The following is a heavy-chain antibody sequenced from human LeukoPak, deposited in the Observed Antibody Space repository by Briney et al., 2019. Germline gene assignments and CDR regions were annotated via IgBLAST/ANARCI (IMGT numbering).Heavy chain of an antibody. Sequence: SETLSLTCAVYGGSFSGYYWSWIRQPPGKGLEWIGEINHSGSTNYNPSLKSRVTISVDTSKNQFSLKLSSVTAADTAVYYCARGLQIYSSSWYPYYFDLWGRGTLVTVSS. CDR1: GGSFSGYY. V-gene: IGHV4-34*01. J-gene: IGHJ2*01. D-gene: IGHD6-13*01. CDR2: INHSGST. CDR3: ARGLQIYSSSWYPYYFDL.